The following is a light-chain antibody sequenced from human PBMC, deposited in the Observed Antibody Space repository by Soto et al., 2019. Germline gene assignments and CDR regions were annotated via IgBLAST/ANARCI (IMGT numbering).Light chain of an antibody. CDR1: SSDVGGYNY. V-gene: IGLV2-14*03. J-gene: IGLJ2*01. Sequence: QSALTQPASVSGSPGQSITISCTGTSSDVGGYNYVSWYQQHPGKAPKLMIYDVSYRPSGVSNRFSGSKSGSTASLTISGLQAEDEGNYYCSSYTTSDTLVFGGGTKVTVL. CDR3: SSYTTSDTLV. CDR2: DVS.